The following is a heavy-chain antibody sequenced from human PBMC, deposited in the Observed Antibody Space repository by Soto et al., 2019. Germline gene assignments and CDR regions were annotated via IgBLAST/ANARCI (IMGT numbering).Heavy chain of an antibody. CDR2: INAGYGNT. J-gene: IGHJ4*02. D-gene: IGHD2-8*02. V-gene: IGHV1-3*01. CDR1: GYTFSSYA. CDR3: ARDTGDGTFDI. Sequence: QVHLVQSGAEVRKPGASVKVSCKASGYTFSSYAMHWVRQDPGQRLEWMGWINAGYGNTKSSQKFQDRDTISRDTTESTAYMELTRLRSEDTGLYYCARDTGDGTFDIWGQGSLVTVAS.